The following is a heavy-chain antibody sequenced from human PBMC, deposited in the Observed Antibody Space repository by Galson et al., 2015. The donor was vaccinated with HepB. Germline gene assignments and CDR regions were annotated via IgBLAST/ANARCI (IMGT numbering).Heavy chain of an antibody. J-gene: IGHJ5*02. CDR3: ARFPKPVPAAVLAVRPPTYNWFHP. V-gene: IGHV5-10-1*01. CDR1: GYSFTSYW. D-gene: IGHD2-2*01. Sequence: QSGAEVKKPGESLRISCKGSGYSFTSYWISWVRQMPGKGLEWMGRIDPSDSYTNYSPSFQGHVTISADKSISTAYLQWSSLRASDTAMYYCARFPKPVPAAVLAVRPPTYNWFHPWGQGTLVTVSS. CDR2: IDPSDSYT.